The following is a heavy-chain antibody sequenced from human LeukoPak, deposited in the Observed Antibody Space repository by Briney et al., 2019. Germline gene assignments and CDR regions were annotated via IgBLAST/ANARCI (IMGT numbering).Heavy chain of an antibody. D-gene: IGHD5-12*01. CDR2: INHSGST. J-gene: IGHJ5*02. CDR3: ARESGYSGYDFGMWFDP. Sequence: SETLSLTCAVYGGSFSGYYWSWIRQPPGKGLEWIGEINHSGSTNYNPSLKSRVTISVDTSKNQFSLKLSSVTAADTAVYYCARESGYSGYDFGMWFDPWGQGTLVTVSS. CDR1: GGSFSGYY. V-gene: IGHV4-34*01.